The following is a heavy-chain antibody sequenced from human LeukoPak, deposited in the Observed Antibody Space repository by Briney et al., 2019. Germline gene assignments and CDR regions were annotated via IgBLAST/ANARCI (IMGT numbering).Heavy chain of an antibody. V-gene: IGHV3-7*01. CDR1: EFIFSSYW. D-gene: IGHD5-24*01. Sequence: VGSLRLSCAASEFIFSSYWMTWVRRAPGKGLEWVANIKQDGGEKYYVDSVKGRFTISRDNAKNSLYLQMNSLRAEDTAVYYRAREGGYNVDYWGQGTLVTVSS. CDR3: AREGGYNVDY. J-gene: IGHJ4*02. CDR2: IKQDGGEK.